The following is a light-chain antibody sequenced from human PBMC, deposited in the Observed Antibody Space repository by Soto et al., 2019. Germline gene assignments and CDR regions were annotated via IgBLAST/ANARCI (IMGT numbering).Light chain of an antibody. CDR2: SNN. CDR3: AAWDDSLSGYV. Sequence: QSALTQPPSASGTPGQWVTISCSGRTSNVASNGVNWYQQLPGTAPKLLIFSNNQRPSGVPDRFSGSKSGSSASLVISGLQSEDEADFYCAAWDDSLSGYVFGTGTKLTVL. CDR1: TSNVASNG. V-gene: IGLV1-44*01. J-gene: IGLJ1*01.